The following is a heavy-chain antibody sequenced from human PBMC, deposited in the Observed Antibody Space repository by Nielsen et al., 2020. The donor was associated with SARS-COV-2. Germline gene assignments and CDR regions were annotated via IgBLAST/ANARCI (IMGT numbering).Heavy chain of an antibody. D-gene: IGHD4-11*01. CDR3: AKEFSYSNFDY. J-gene: IGHJ4*02. V-gene: IGHV3-30*18. CDR1: GFTFSSHG. Sequence: GGSLTLSCAASGFTFSSHGMHWVRQAPGKGLEWVAVISYDGSNKYYADSVKGRFTISRDNSKNTLYLQMNSLRAEDTAVYYCAKEFSYSNFDYWGQGNLVTVSS. CDR2: ISYDGSNK.